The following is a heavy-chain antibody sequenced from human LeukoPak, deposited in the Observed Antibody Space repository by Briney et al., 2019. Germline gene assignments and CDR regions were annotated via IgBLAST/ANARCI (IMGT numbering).Heavy chain of an antibody. CDR1: GFTFSSYE. CDR2: ISSSGSTI. Sequence: GSLRLSCANSGFTFSSYEMNCVRQAPGKGLEWVSYISSSGSTIYYADSVKGRFTLSRDNAKNSLYLQMNSLRAEDKAVYYGARDGGDYCDYWGQGTLVSVSS. V-gene: IGHV3-48*03. D-gene: IGHD2-21*01. CDR3: ARDGGDYCDY. J-gene: IGHJ4*02.